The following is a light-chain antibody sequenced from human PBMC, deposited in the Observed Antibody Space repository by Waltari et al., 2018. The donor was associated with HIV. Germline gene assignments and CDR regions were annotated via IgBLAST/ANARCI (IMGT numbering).Light chain of an antibody. V-gene: IGLV3-19*01. CDR2: GKN. CDR1: SLRTYY. CDR3: SSRDSSGTHVL. J-gene: IGLJ2*01. Sequence: SSGLTQDPSVSVALSQTVRITCQGDSLRTYYATWYQQKPRQAPVIVIYGKNNRLSGSPDRCSGSSSGDTASLTITGAQAEDEADYYCSSRDSSGTHVLFGGGTKLTVL.